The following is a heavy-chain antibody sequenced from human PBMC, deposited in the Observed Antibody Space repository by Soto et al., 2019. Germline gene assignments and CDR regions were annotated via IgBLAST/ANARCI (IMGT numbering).Heavy chain of an antibody. Sequence: QVQLVQSGAEVKKPGASVKVSCKASGYTFPIYDINWVRQATGQGLEWLGWMNPNSGNTGYAQKLQGRVTMTRNTSINTAYMELSSLRSEDTAVYYCARGFCSSTSCHFDYWGQGTLVTVSS. CDR2: MNPNSGNT. V-gene: IGHV1-8*01. CDR3: ARGFCSSTSCHFDY. D-gene: IGHD2-2*01. J-gene: IGHJ4*02. CDR1: GYTFPIYD.